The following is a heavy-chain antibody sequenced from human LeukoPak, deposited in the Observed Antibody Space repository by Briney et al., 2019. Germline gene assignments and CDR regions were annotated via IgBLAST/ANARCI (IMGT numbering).Heavy chain of an antibody. Sequence: SETLSLTCTVSGGSISSYYWSWIRQPPGKGLEWIGYIYYSGSTNHNPSLKSRVTISVDTSKNQFSLKLSSVTAADTAVYYCARGVEMATNGELDYWGQGTLVTVSS. CDR1: GGSISSYY. D-gene: IGHD5-24*01. V-gene: IGHV4-59*01. CDR3: ARGVEMATNGELDY. J-gene: IGHJ4*02. CDR2: IYYSGST.